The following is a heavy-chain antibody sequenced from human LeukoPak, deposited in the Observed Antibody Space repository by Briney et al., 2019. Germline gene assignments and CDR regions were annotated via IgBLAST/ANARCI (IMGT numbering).Heavy chain of an antibody. CDR1: GFTFSSYG. V-gene: IGHV3-30*03. J-gene: IGHJ5*02. CDR3: ADYSDSTFPS. D-gene: IGHD4-11*01. CDR2: ISYDGSNK. Sequence: GGSLRLSCAASGFTFSSYGMHWVRQAPGKGLEWVAVISYDGSNKYYADSVKGRFTISGDNSKNTLYLQMNSLKTEDTAVYYCADYSDSTFPSWGRGTLVTVSA.